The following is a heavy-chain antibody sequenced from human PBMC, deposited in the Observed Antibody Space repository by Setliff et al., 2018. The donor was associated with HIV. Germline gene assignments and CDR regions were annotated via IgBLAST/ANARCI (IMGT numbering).Heavy chain of an antibody. CDR1: GGSISSGSYY. CDR3: ARETYYYDNPQYYYYYMDV. Sequence: SETLSLTCTVSGGSISSGSYYWSWIRQPAGKGLEWIGRIYTSGGTNYNPSLKSRVTISVDTSKNQFSPKLRSVTAADTAVYYCARETYYYDNPQYYYYYMDVWGKGTTVTVSS. CDR2: IYTSGGT. D-gene: IGHD3-22*01. J-gene: IGHJ6*03. V-gene: IGHV4-61*02.